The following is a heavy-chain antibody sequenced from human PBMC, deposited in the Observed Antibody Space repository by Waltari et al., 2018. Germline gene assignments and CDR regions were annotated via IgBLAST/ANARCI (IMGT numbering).Heavy chain of an antibody. CDR2: IRSSSDTI. Sequence: EVQLVESGGGLVQPGGSLRLSCAASGFTCSSHSMNWVRQAPGKGLEWISYIRSSSDTIYYADSVKGRFTISRDNAKNSLYLQMNSLRVEDTAVYYCARGEYSLTYWGQGTLVTVPS. CDR1: GFTCSSHS. CDR3: ARGEYSLTY. J-gene: IGHJ4*02. V-gene: IGHV3-48*04. D-gene: IGHD6-6*01.